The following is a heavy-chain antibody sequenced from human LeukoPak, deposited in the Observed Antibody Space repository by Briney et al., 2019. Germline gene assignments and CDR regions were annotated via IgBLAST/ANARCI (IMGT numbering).Heavy chain of an antibody. V-gene: IGHV3-48*02. CDR3: AREWEAFDY. CDR2: ISSSSSTI. J-gene: IGHJ4*02. D-gene: IGHD1-26*01. Sequence: GGSLRLSCAASGFTFSSYSMNWVRQAPGKGLEWVSYISSSSSTIYYADSVKGRFTISRDNAKNSLYLQMHSLRDEDTAVYYCAREWEAFDYWGQGTLVTVSS. CDR1: GFTFSSYS.